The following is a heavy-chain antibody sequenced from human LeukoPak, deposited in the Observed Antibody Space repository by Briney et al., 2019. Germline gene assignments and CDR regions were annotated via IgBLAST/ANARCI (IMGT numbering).Heavy chain of an antibody. CDR2: IYHSGST. Sequence: PSGTLSLTCAVSGGSISSSNWWSWVRQPPGKGLEWIGEIYHSGSTNYNPSLKSRVTISVDKSKNQFSLKLSSATAADTAVYYCASLNYDILTGYRPNWGQGTLVTVSS. CDR3: ASLNYDILTGYRPN. V-gene: IGHV4-4*02. J-gene: IGHJ4*02. CDR1: GGSISSSNW. D-gene: IGHD3-9*01.